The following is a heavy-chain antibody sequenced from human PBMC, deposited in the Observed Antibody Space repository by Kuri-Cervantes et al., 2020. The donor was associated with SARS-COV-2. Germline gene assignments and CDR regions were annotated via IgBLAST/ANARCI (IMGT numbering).Heavy chain of an antibody. CDR2: INHSGST. CDR3: ARRRPTPNPDRGYNYGYYYFDY. Sequence: GSLRLSCAVYGGSFSGYYWSWIRQPPGKGLEWIGEINHSGSTNYNPSLKSRVTISVDTSKNQFSLKLSSVTAAATAVYYYARRRPTPNPDRGYNYGYYYFDYWGQGTLVTVSS. CDR1: GGSFSGYY. J-gene: IGHJ4*02. D-gene: IGHD5-18*01. V-gene: IGHV4-34*01.